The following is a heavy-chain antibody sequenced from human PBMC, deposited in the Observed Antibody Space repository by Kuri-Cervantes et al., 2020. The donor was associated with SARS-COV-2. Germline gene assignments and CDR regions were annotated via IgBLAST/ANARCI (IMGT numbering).Heavy chain of an antibody. CDR2: IYDSANT. D-gene: IGHD5-18*01. V-gene: IGHV4-59*01. Sequence: ESLKISCTVSGGSTNNYYWSWIRQPPGKGLEWIGYIYDSANTNYNTSLRSRVTMSVDTSKNQVSLKLTSVTAADTAVYFCARVGVRSYGVLDYWGQGTLVTVSS. J-gene: IGHJ4*02. CDR3: ARVGVRSYGVLDY. CDR1: GGSTNNYY.